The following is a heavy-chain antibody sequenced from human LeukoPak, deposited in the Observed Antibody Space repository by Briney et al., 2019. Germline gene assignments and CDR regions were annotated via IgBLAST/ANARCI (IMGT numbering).Heavy chain of an antibody. V-gene: IGHV3-30*02. CDR1: GFTFSSYG. D-gene: IGHD1-1*01. CDR3: VKGGNWNDRGGYYFDH. J-gene: IGHJ4*02. Sequence: PGGSLRLSCAASGFTFSSYGMHWVRQAPGKGLEWVAFIQYDGSVKYYADSAKGRFTISRDDSKNTLCLQMNSLRFEDTAVYYCVKGGNWNDRGGYYFDHWGQGILVTVSS. CDR2: IQYDGSVK.